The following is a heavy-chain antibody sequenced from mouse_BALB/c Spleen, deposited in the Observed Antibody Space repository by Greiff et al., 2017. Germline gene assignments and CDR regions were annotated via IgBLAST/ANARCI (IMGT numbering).Heavy chain of an antibody. V-gene: IGHV1S81*02. Sequence: VQRVESGAELVKPGASVKLSCKASGYTFTSYYMYWVKQRPGQGLEWIGEINPSNGGTNFNEKFKSKATLTVDKSSSTAYMQLSSLTSEDSAVYYCTRGGVRHAMDYWGQGTSVTVSS. J-gene: IGHJ4*01. D-gene: IGHD2-14*01. CDR3: TRGGVRHAMDY. CDR1: GYTFTSYY. CDR2: INPSNGGT.